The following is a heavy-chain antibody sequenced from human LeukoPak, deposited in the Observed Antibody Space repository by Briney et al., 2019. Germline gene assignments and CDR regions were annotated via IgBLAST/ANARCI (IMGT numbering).Heavy chain of an antibody. CDR3: ARIGYYDSSGYYWDDAFDI. V-gene: IGHV2-26*01. CDR2: IFPNDEE. J-gene: IGHJ3*02. Sequence: SGPTLVNPTETLTLTCTASGFSRSNARMGVSWIRQPPGKALEWLAHIFPNDEESYSTSLKSRLTISKDNSKSQVVLTMINMDAVDTATYYCARIGYYDSSGYYWDDAFDIWGQGTMVTVSS. D-gene: IGHD3-22*01. CDR1: GFSRSNARMG.